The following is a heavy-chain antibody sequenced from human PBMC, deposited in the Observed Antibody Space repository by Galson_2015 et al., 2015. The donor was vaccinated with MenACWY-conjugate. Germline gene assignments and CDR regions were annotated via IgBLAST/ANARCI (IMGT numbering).Heavy chain of an antibody. CDR2: INSDGSST. J-gene: IGHJ2*01. CDR1: GFTFSSYW. V-gene: IGHV3-74*01. CDR3: ARNLKGWGWYFDL. D-gene: IGHD1-26*01. Sequence: SLRLSCAASGFTFSSYWMHWVRQAPGKGLVWVSRINSDGSSTSYADSVKGRFTISRDNAKNTLYLQMNSLRVEDTAVYYCARNLKGWGWYFDLWGRGTLVTVSS.